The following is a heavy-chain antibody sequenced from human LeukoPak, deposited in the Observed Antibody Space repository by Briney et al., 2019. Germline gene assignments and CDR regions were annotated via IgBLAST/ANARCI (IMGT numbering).Heavy chain of an antibody. CDR1: GFTFSSYA. Sequence: PGGSLRLSRAASGFTFSSYAMSWVRQAPGKGLEWVSAISGSGGSTYYADSVKGRFTISRDNSKNTLYLQMNSLRAEDTAVYYCAKDLYDYVWGSYRYTPTGFDYWGQGTLVTVSS. CDR3: AKDLYDYVWGSYRYTPTGFDY. D-gene: IGHD3-16*02. V-gene: IGHV3-23*01. J-gene: IGHJ4*02. CDR2: ISGSGGST.